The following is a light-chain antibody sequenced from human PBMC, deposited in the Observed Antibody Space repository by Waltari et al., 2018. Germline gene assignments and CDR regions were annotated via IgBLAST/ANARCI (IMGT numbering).Light chain of an antibody. J-gene: IGLJ1*01. CDR2: EVR. CDR1: SSDVGGYNH. V-gene: IGLV2-14*01. Sequence: QSALTQLASVSGAPGQSITISCTGTSSDVGGYNHFPRYPQHPGKPPKLMIFEVRNRPSGVSNRFSGSKSGNTASLSISGLQAEDEADYYCSSYTSSSTFYVFGTGTKVTVL. CDR3: SSYTSSSTFYV.